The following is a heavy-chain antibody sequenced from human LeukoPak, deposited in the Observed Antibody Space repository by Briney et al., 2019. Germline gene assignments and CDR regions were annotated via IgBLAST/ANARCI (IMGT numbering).Heavy chain of an antibody. CDR2: IYYSGST. V-gene: IGHV4-59*01. J-gene: IGHJ4*02. CDR3: ARGSDYYDSSGYYFDY. CDR1: GGSISSYY. Sequence: SETLSLTCAVSGGSISSYYWSWIRQPPGKGLEWRGYIYYSGSTNYNPSLKSRVTISVDTSKNQYSLKLSSVNAADTAVYYCARGSDYYDSSGYYFDYWGQGTLVTVSS. D-gene: IGHD3-22*01.